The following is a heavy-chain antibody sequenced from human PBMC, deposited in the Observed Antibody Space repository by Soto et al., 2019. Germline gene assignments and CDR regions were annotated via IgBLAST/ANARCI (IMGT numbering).Heavy chain of an antibody. Sequence: QVHLVQSGAEVKKPGASVKVSCQGSGYAFTTYGITWVRQAPGQGLEWMGWISAHNGNTNYAQKLQGRVTVPRDTSTSTAYMEPSRQRDDHTAVYYGARGRYGDYWGQGALVTVSS. CDR3: ARGRYGDY. D-gene: IGHD1-1*01. J-gene: IGHJ4*02. CDR2: ISAHNGNT. CDR1: GYAFTTYG. V-gene: IGHV1-18*01.